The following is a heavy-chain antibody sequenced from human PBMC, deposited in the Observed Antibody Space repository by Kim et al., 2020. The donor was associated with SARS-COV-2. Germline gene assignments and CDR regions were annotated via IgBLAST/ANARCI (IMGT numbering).Heavy chain of an antibody. CDR2: ISGSGGST. J-gene: IGHJ6*02. V-gene: IGHV3-23*01. CDR1: GFTFSSYA. CDR3: AKGAVVTAIYYYYYGMDV. Sequence: GGSLRLSCAASGFTFSSYAMSWVRQAPGKGLEWVSAISGSGGSTYYADSVKGRFTISRDNSKNTLYLQMNSLRAEDTAVYYCAKGAVVTAIYYYYYGMDVWGQGTTVTVSS. D-gene: IGHD2-21*02.